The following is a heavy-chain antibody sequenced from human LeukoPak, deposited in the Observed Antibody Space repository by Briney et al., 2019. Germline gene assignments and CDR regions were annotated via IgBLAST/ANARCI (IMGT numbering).Heavy chain of an antibody. CDR2: ISGHNGVT. D-gene: IGHD2-2*01. CDR3: ARGLGYCDTSTCYGELPGDY. J-gene: IGHJ4*02. Sequence: EASVKVSCKASGYTFTNYHIAWVRQAPGQGLEYVGRISGHNGVTHYAQKLQGRVTMTKDTSTTTAYMELGSLRSDDTAVYYCARGLGYCDTSTCYGELPGDYWSQGTLVTVSS. CDR1: GYTFTNYH. V-gene: IGHV1-18*01.